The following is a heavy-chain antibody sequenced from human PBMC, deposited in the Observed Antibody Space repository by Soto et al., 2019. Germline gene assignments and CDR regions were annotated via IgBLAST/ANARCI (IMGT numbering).Heavy chain of an antibody. V-gene: IGHV4-59*01. J-gene: IGHJ4*02. Sequence: PSEPLSLTCTVAGGSISYYYCGWIRQPPGKGLEWIGSIYYSGNTHYNPSLKSRVTISVDTSMNQFSLNLDSVTAVDSAVYYCVRGGYVHAFDYWGQGALVTVSS. CDR1: GGSISYYY. CDR2: IYYSGNT. D-gene: IGHD5-12*01. CDR3: VRGGYVHAFDY.